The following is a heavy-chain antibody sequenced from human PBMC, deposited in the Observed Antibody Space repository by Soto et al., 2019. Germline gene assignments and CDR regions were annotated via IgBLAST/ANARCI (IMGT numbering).Heavy chain of an antibody. CDR3: ARGQERKIAGRGWFDP. V-gene: IGHV4-30-2*01. CDR1: GGSISSGGYS. D-gene: IGHD2-15*01. J-gene: IGHJ5*02. CDR2: IYHSGST. Sequence: TLSLTCAVSGGSISSGGYSWSWIRQPPGKGLEWIGYIYHSGSTYYNPSLKSRVTISVDRSKNQFSLKLSPVTAADTAVYHCARGQERKIAGRGWFDPWGQGTLVTVSS.